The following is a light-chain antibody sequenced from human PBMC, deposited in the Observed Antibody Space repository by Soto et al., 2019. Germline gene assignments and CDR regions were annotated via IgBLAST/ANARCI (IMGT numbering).Light chain of an antibody. V-gene: IGKV3D-15*01. Sequence: EIVMTPSPGTLGVSQGKRATPSCGTIQSVNSRLAWYQHKPGQAPRLLISGASNRASGIPDRFRGRGSGTGFALTISRLAHEALAVHYCQQYNNWPPQITFGQGTRLEIK. J-gene: IGKJ5*01. CDR1: QSVNSR. CDR3: QQYNNWPPQIT. CDR2: GAS.